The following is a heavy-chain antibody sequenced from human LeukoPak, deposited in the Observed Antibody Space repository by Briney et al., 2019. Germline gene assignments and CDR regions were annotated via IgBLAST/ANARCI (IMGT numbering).Heavy chain of an antibody. J-gene: IGHJ5*02. CDR2: INTNTGNP. V-gene: IGHV7-4-1*02. CDR3: ARPVGPQFRGGAVSLAP. D-gene: IGHD3-16*01. Sequence: ASVKVSCKASGYTFTSYAMNWVRQAPGQGLEWMGWINTNTGNPTYAQGFTGRFVFSLDTSVSTAYLQISSLTAEDTAVYYCARPVGPQFRGGAVSLAPWGQGTLVTVSS. CDR1: GYTFTSYA.